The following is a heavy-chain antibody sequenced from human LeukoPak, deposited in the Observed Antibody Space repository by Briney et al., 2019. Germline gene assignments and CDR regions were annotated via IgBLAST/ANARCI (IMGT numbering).Heavy chain of an antibody. V-gene: IGHV3-30-3*01. D-gene: IGHD5-18*01. Sequence: GGFLRLSCAASGFTFSSYAMHWVRQAPGKGLEWVAVISYDGSNKYYADSVKGRFTISRDNSKNTLYLQMNSLRAEDTALYYCARDHGRSGYSYDLSYYFDYWGQGTLVTVSS. CDR2: ISYDGSNK. J-gene: IGHJ4*02. CDR1: GFTFSSYA. CDR3: ARDHGRSGYSYDLSYYFDY.